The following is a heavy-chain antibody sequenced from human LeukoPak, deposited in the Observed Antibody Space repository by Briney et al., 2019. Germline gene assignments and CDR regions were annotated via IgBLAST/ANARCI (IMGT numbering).Heavy chain of an antibody. CDR2: ISNSGDSI. CDR1: GFTFRSYE. CDR3: ARGYYYGL. D-gene: IGHD3-10*01. V-gene: IGHV3-48*03. Sequence: GGSLRLSCAASGFTFRSYEMNWVRQAPGKGLEWVSFISNSGDSIYYADSVKGRFTISRDNAKNTLYLQMNSLRAEDTAVYYCARGYYYGLWGQGTLVTVSS. J-gene: IGHJ4*02.